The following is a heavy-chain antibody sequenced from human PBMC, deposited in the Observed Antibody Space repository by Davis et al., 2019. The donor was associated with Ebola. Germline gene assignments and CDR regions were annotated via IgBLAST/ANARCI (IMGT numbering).Heavy chain of an antibody. V-gene: IGHV4-59*08. CDR2: IYYSGST. Sequence: PGGSLRLSCTVSGGSISSYYWSWIRQSPGKGLEWIGYIYYSGSTHYNPSLKSRVTISVDTSKNQFSLKLSSVTAADTAVYYCASGVYGKRGYYPHLIDYWGQGTLVTVSS. D-gene: IGHD3-22*01. CDR3: ASGVYGKRGYYPHLIDY. J-gene: IGHJ4*02. CDR1: GGSISSYY.